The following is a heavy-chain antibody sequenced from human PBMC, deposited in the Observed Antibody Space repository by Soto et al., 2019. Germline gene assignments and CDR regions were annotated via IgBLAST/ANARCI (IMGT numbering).Heavy chain of an antibody. CDR1: GLTFTNYA. Sequence: GGSLRLSCAASGLTFTNYAMSWVRQAPGKGLEWVSAISGSGVNTYYADSVKGRFTISRDNSKNTLFLQMNSLRAEDTAVYYCCITMIVVVDTAYDHWGQGTLVTASS. V-gene: IGHV3-23*01. J-gene: IGHJ4*02. CDR3: CITMIVVVDTAYDH. CDR2: ISGSGVNT. D-gene: IGHD3-22*01.